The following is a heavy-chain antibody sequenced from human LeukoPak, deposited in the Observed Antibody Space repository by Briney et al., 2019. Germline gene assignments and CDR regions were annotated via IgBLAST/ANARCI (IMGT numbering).Heavy chain of an antibody. CDR1: GGSISSYY. CDR3: ASLSYSNYVDY. Sequence: TSETLSLTCTVSGGSISSYYWSWIRQPAGKGLEWIGRIYTSGSTNYNPSLKSRVTTSVDTSKNQFSLTLSSVTAADTAVYYCASLSYSNYVDYWGQGTLLTVSS. V-gene: IGHV4-4*07. J-gene: IGHJ4*02. D-gene: IGHD4-11*01. CDR2: IYTSGST.